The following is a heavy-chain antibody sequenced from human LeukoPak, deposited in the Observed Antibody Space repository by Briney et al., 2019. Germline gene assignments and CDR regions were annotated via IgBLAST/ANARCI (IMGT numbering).Heavy chain of an antibody. D-gene: IGHD4-17*01. CDR2: IYPGDSDT. CDR1: GYIFTSYW. J-gene: IGHJ6*03. V-gene: IGHV5-51*01. CDR3: ARLTSDTAYYMDV. Sequence: GESLKISCKGSGYIFTSYWIGWVRQVPGKGLEWMGIIYPGDSDTRYSPSFQGQVTISADKSISTAYLQWSSLKASDTAMYYCARLTSDTAYYMDVWGKGTTVTVSS.